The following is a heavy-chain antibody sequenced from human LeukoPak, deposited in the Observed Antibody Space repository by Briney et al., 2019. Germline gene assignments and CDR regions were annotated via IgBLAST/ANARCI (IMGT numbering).Heavy chain of an antibody. Sequence: GGSLRLSYAASGFTFSSHAMSWVRQAPGKGLEWVSAISAGGSSTYYADSVKGRFTISRDNSKNTLYLQMNSLRPEDTAVYYCADVHSGFDYWGQGTLVTVSS. V-gene: IGHV3-23*01. CDR2: ISAGGSST. D-gene: IGHD6-19*01. CDR3: ADVHSGFDY. J-gene: IGHJ4*02. CDR1: GFTFSSHA.